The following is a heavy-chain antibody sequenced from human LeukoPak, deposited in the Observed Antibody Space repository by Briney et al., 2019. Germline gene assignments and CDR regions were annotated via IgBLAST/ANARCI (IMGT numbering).Heavy chain of an antibody. CDR1: GFTFSSYW. D-gene: IGHD3-16*01. Sequence: GGSLRLSCAASGFTFSSYWMHWVRQVPGKGLVWVSRINTDGSTTTYADSVKGRFTVSRDNAKNTLYLQMNSLRAEDTAGYYCARDRWGTVTPGGDYWGQGTLVTVSS. V-gene: IGHV3-74*01. J-gene: IGHJ4*02. CDR2: INTDGSTT. CDR3: ARDRWGTVTPGGDY.